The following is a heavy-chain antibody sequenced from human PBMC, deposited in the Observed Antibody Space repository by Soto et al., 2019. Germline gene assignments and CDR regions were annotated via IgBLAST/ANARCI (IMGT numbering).Heavy chain of an antibody. Sequence: ASVKVSCKASGYTFTSYGISWVRQAPGQGLEWMGWISAYNGNTNYAQKLQGRVTMTTGTSTSTAYMELRSLRSDDTAVYYCARVPLISYCSSTSCRPNFDYWGQGTLVTVSS. CDR3: ARVPLISYCSSTSCRPNFDY. D-gene: IGHD2-2*01. CDR1: GYTFTSYG. J-gene: IGHJ4*02. V-gene: IGHV1-18*01. CDR2: ISAYNGNT.